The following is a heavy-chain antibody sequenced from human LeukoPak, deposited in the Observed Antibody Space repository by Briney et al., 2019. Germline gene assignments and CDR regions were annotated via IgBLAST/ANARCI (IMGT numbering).Heavy chain of an antibody. V-gene: IGHV3-21*01. CDR3: ARDFGGAYSPYGMDV. D-gene: IGHD3-3*01. CDR1: TFTFSNYG. CDR2: ISSSTNDI. Sequence: GGSLRLSCAASTFTFSNYGMNWVRQAPGRGLEWVSSISSSTNDIHYEDSVKGRFIISRDNAKKSLFLQMSRLRAEDTAVYYCARDFGGAYSPYGMDVWGQGTTVTVSS. J-gene: IGHJ6*02.